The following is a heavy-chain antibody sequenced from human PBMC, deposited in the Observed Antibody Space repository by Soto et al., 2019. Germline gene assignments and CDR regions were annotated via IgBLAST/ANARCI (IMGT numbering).Heavy chain of an antibody. CDR1: GGSTSSYY. Sequence: SETLSLTCTVSGGSTSSYYWSWIRQPPGKGLEWIGYIYYSGSTNYNPSLKSRVTISVDTSKNQFSLKLSAVTAADAAVYYCARLNNWFDPWGQGTLVTVSS. V-gene: IGHV4-59*01. CDR2: IYYSGST. CDR3: ARLNNWFDP. J-gene: IGHJ5*02.